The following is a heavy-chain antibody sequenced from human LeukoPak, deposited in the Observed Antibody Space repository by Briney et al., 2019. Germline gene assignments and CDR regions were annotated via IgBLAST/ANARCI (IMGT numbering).Heavy chain of an antibody. J-gene: IGHJ6*03. D-gene: IGHD4-11*01. V-gene: IGHV3-33*06. Sequence: GGSLRLSCAASGITFSSYGMHWVRQAPGKGLEWVAVIWYDGSNKYYADSVKGRFTISRDNSKNTLYLQMNSLRAEDTSVYYCAKEAPVSVDYRHYYYYYMDVCGKGTTVTVS. CDR2: IWYDGSNK. CDR1: GITFSSYG. CDR3: AKEAPVSVDYRHYYYYYMDV.